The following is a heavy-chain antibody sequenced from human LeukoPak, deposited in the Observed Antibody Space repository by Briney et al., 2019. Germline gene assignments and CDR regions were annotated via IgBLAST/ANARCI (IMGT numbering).Heavy chain of an antibody. Sequence: QPGGSLRLSCAASGFTFSSYAMSWVRQAPGKGLEWVSAISGSGGSTYYADSVKGRFTISRDNSKNTLYLQMNSLRAEDTAVYYSAKPTWELFVYYGMDAWGQGTTVTVSS. CDR1: GFTFSSYA. CDR3: AKPTWELFVYYGMDA. J-gene: IGHJ6*02. CDR2: ISGSGGST. D-gene: IGHD1-26*01. V-gene: IGHV3-23*01.